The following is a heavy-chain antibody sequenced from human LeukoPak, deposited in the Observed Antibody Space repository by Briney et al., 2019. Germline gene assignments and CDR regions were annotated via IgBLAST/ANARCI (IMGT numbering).Heavy chain of an antibody. D-gene: IGHD1-26*01. V-gene: IGHV3-66*01. CDR2: IYSGGST. J-gene: IGHJ4*02. CDR1: GFTVSSNY. CDR3: ARESGSYPQAPPLLDY. Sequence: GGSLRLSCAASGFTVSSNYMSWVRQAPGKGLEWVSVIYSGGSTYYADSVKGRFTISRDNSKNTLYLQMNSPRAEDTAVYYCARESGSYPQAPPLLDYWGQGTLVTVSS.